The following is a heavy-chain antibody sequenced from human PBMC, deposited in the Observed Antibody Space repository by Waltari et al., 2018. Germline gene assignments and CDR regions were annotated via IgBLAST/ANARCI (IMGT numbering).Heavy chain of an antibody. J-gene: IGHJ5*02. D-gene: IGHD3-3*01. CDR3: AHRHGRITIVGVVTEGWFDP. Sequence: QITLKESGPTLVKPTQTLTLTCTFSGFSLSTSGVGVAWIRHPPGNALEWLALIYWNDDKRYSPSVKSRLTITKDTSKNQVVLTRTNMDPVDTATYYWAHRHGRITIVGVVTEGWFDPWGQGTLVTVSS. CDR2: IYWNDDK. CDR1: GFSLSTSGVG. V-gene: IGHV2-5*01.